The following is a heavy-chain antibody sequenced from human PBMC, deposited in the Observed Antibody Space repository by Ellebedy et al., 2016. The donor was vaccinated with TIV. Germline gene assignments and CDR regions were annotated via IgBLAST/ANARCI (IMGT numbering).Heavy chain of an antibody. CDR3: ARDRGTQGVRGMDV. Sequence: LSLTCAASGFIFSPYDLHWVRQVPGKGLEWVSGIGTAGDTYYSGSVQGRFTISKDIARNSLYLQMNSLRAGDTATYYCARDRGTQGVRGMDVWGQGTTVTVSS. CDR2: IGTAGDT. CDR1: GFIFSPYD. V-gene: IGHV3-13*01. J-gene: IGHJ6*02. D-gene: IGHD1-7*01.